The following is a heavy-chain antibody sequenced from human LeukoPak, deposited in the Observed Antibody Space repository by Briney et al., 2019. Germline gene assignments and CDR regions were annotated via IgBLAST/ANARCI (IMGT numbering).Heavy chain of an antibody. J-gene: IGHJ4*02. V-gene: IGHV3-7*01. CDR1: GFTFSSYW. D-gene: IGHD5-24*01. CDR2: IKQDGSEK. Sequence: GSLRLSCAASGFTFSSYWMHWVRQATGKGLEWVANIKQDGSEKHYVDSVKGRFTISRDNAKNSLYLQMNSLRAEDTAVYYCASTDGYNLAPLDYWGQGTLVTVSS. CDR3: ASTDGYNLAPLDY.